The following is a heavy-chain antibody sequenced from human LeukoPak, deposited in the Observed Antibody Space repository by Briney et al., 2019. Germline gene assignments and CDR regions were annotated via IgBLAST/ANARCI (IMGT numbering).Heavy chain of an antibody. Sequence: GGSLRLSCAASGFMFDDYGMSWVRQAPGKGLEWVSGINWNGGRTGYADSVKGRFTISRDNAKNSLYLQMNSLRAEDTALYYCARDSRHYYGSGSYYIIAEYFQHWGQGTLVTVSS. V-gene: IGHV3-20*04. CDR1: GFMFDDYG. J-gene: IGHJ1*01. CDR3: ARDSRHYYGSGSYYIIAEYFQH. CDR2: INWNGGRT. D-gene: IGHD3-10*01.